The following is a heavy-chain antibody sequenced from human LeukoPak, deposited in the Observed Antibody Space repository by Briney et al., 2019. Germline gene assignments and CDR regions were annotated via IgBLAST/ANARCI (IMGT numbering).Heavy chain of an antibody. D-gene: IGHD1-1*01. CDR3: ARWSGSEGFYFDY. J-gene: IGHJ4*02. CDR2: FYCSGTT. Sequence: SETLSLTCTVSGGSISGQCWRWIRIRQPPGMGLEWIGSFYCSGTTYYKPSLKSRVTISVATSKTQSSLRLNSVTAADPAVYYCARWSGSEGFYFDYWGKGTLVTVSS. CDR1: GGSISGQCWR. V-gene: IGHV4-39*01.